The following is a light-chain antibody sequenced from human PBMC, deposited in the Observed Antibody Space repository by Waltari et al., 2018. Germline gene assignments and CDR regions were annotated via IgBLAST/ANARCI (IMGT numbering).Light chain of an antibody. V-gene: IGLV2-14*03. J-gene: IGLJ2*01. CDR1: TREGGGYNY. CDR2: DVT. Sequence: QSALAQPASVSGSPGLSITISCTGTTREGGGYNYVSWYQQHPGRAPQPIIYDVTVRPSGVSNRFSASKSGNTASLVISGLQADDEAHYYCSSYTDRSTVIFGGGTKLTVL. CDR3: SSYTDRSTVI.